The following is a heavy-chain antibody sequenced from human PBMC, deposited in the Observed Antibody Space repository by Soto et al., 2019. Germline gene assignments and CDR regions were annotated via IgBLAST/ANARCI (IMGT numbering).Heavy chain of an antibody. Sequence: QVQLVQSGAEVKKPGSSVKVSCKASGGTFTGYYMHWVRQAPGQGLEWMGWINPNSGGTNYAQKFQGRVTMTRDTSISTAYLELSRLRSDDTAVYYCATLGNYYGSGNAYYYGMDVWGQGTTVTVSS. V-gene: IGHV1-2*02. CDR2: INPNSGGT. CDR3: ATLGNYYGSGNAYYYGMDV. J-gene: IGHJ6*02. D-gene: IGHD3-10*01. CDR1: GGTFTGYY.